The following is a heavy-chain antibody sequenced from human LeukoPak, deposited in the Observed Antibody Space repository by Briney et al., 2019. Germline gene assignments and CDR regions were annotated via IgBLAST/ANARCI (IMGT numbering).Heavy chain of an antibody. D-gene: IGHD1-26*01. CDR3: ARAWYSWGYYFDY. V-gene: IGHV3-48*02. J-gene: IGHJ4*02. CDR2: ISSSSSTI. Sequence: GGSLRLSCAASGLTFSSYAMSWVRQAPGKGLEWVSYISSSSSTIFYADSVKGRFTISRDNAKNSLYLQMHSLRDEDTAVYYCARAWYSWGYYFDYWGQGTLVTVSS. CDR1: GLTFSSYA.